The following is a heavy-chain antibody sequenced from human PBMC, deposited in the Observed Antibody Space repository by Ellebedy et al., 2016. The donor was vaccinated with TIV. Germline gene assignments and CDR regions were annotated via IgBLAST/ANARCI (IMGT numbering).Heavy chain of an antibody. V-gene: IGHV4-59*01. CDR3: ARTKAVASTFCFDS. CDR1: GDSINSYY. CDR2: VFYSGST. D-gene: IGHD2-2*01. J-gene: IGHJ4*02. Sequence: SETLSLTCTVSGDSINSYYWSWIRQPPGKGLEWIGYVFYSGSTHYNPSLKSRVTISVDTSRNQFSLKLTSVTAADTAVYYCARTKAVASTFCFDSWGQGTLVPVSS.